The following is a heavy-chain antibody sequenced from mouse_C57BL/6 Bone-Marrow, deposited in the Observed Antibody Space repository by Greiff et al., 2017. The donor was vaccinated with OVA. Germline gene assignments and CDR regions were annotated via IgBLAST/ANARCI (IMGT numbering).Heavy chain of an antibody. V-gene: IGHV1-64*01. D-gene: IGHD1-1*02. CDR2: IHPNSGSA. J-gene: IGHJ2*01. CDR1: GYTFTSYW. CDR3: ARLKWSNYFDY. Sequence: QVQLQQPGAELVKPGASVKLSCKASGYTFTSYWMHWVKQRPGQGLEWIGMIHPNSGSANYNEKFKSKATLTVDKSSSTAYMQLSSLTSEDSAVYYCARLKWSNYFDYWGQGTTLTVSS.